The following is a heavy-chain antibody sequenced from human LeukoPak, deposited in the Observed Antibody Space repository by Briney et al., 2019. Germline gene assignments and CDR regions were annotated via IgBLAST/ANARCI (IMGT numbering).Heavy chain of an antibody. CDR3: ARGHYYDSSGYYYNDY. V-gene: IGHV3-21*03. J-gene: IGHJ4*02. D-gene: IGHD3-22*01. CDR1: GFTFTSYS. Sequence: GGSLRLSCAASGFTFTSYSMTWVRQAPGKGLERVSSISSSSTYIYYADSVKGRFTISRDNAKNSVYLQLDSLRDEDTAVYYCARGHYYDSSGYYYNDYWGQGTLVTVSS. CDR2: ISSSSTYI.